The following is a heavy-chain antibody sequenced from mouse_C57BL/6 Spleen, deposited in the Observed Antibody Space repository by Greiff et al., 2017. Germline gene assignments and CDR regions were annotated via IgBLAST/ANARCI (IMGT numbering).Heavy chain of an antibody. V-gene: IGHV1-82*01. J-gene: IGHJ2*01. CDR1: GYAFSSSW. CDR3: ARGGYYYFDY. Sequence: QVQLQQSGPELVKPGASVKISCKASGYAFSSSWMNWVKQRPGQGLEWIGRIYPGDGDTNYNGKFKGKATLTADKSSSTAYMQLSSLTSEDSAVYFCARGGYYYFDYWGQGTTLTGSS. CDR2: IYPGDGDT. D-gene: IGHD1-1*02.